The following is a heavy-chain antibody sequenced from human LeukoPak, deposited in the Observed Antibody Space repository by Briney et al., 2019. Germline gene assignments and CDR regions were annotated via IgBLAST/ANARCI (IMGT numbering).Heavy chain of an antibody. J-gene: IGHJ3*02. V-gene: IGHV4-59*08. CDR1: GGSISSYY. D-gene: IGHD2-2*01. Sequence: SETLSLTCTVSGGSISSYYWSWIRQPPGKGLEWIGYIYYSGSTNYNPSLKSRVTISVDTSKNQFSLKLSSVTAADTAVYYCARGGGIVVVPAALEDAFDIWGQGTMVTVSS. CDR2: IYYSGST. CDR3: ARGGGIVVVPAALEDAFDI.